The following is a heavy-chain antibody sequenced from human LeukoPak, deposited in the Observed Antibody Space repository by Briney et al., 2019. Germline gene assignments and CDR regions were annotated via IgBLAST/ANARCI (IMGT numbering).Heavy chain of an antibody. CDR1: GFTFSSYA. Sequence: GGSLRLSCAASGFTFSSYAMSWVRQAPGKGLEWVSAISGSGGSTYYADSVEGRFTISRDNSKNTLYLQMNSLRAEDTAVYYCAKGGYDILTGYYDYWGQGTLVTVSS. CDR2: ISGSGGST. V-gene: IGHV3-23*01. D-gene: IGHD3-9*01. CDR3: AKGGYDILTGYYDY. J-gene: IGHJ4*02.